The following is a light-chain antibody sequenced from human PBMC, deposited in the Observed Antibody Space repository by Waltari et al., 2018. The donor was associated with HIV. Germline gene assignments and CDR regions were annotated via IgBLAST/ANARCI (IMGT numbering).Light chain of an antibody. CDR3: GTWDSSLSAVV. CDR2: DNY. V-gene: IGLV1-51*01. CDR1: SSNIGQNY. Sequence: QSVLTQPPSVSAAPGQKVTISCSGSSSNIGQNYVSWYQQLPGTAPKLLIYDNYKRPSGIPDRFSGSRSGTSATLGSTGLQTGDEADYYCGTWDSSLSAVVFGGGTKLTVL. J-gene: IGLJ2*01.